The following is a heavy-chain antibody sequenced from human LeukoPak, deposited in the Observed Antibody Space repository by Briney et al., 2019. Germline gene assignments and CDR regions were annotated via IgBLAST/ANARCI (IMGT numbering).Heavy chain of an antibody. D-gene: IGHD3-10*01. CDR2: INPNSGGT. V-gene: IGHV1-2*02. CDR3: ARAPMVRGVIPNYYYYYMDV. Sequence: ASVKVSCKASGYTFTGYYMHWVRQAPGQGLEWMGWINPNSGGTNYAQKFQGRVTMTRDTSISTAYMELSRLRSDDTAVYYCARAPMVRGVIPNYYYYYMDVWGKGTTVTISS. J-gene: IGHJ6*03. CDR1: GYTFTGYY.